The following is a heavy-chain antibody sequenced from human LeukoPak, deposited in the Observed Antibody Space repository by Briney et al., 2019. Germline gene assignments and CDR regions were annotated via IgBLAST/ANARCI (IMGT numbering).Heavy chain of an antibody. CDR2: IYGGDST. D-gene: IGHD3-22*01. V-gene: IGHV3-53*01. J-gene: IGHJ3*01. Sequence: GGSLRLSCAASGFTVSSSYMSWVRQAPGKGLEWVSVIYGGDSTYYADSVKGRFTISRDNSKNTLYLQMDSLRAEDTAVYYCARGPFYDSSGSHHWGQGTMVTVSS. CDR3: ARGPFYDSSGSHH. CDR1: GFTVSSSY.